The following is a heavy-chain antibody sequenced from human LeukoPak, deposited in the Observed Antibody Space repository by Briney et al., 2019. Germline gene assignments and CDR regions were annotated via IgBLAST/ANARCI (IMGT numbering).Heavy chain of an antibody. J-gene: IGHJ6*03. CDR1: GYTFTGYY. D-gene: IGHD5-18*01. Sequence: GASVKVSCKASGYTFTGYYMHWVRQAPGQGLEWMGRINPNSGGTNYAQKFQGRVTMTRDTPISTAYMELSRLRSDDTAAYYCARSEYSYADYYYYYYMDVWGKGTTVTVSS. V-gene: IGHV1-2*06. CDR3: ARSEYSYADYYYYYYMDV. CDR2: INPNSGGT.